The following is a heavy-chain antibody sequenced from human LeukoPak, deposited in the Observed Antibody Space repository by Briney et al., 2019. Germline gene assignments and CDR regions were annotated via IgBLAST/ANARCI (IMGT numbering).Heavy chain of an antibody. CDR2: IIPIFGTA. CDR1: GGTFSSHA. D-gene: IGHD3-10*01. V-gene: IGHV1-69*05. J-gene: IGHJ5*02. Sequence: SVKVSCKASGGTFSSHAISWVRQAPGQGLELTGRIIPIFGTANYAQKFQGRVTITTDESTSTAYMELSSLRSEDTAVYYCARGPITMVRGVIINNWFDPWGQGTLVTVSS. CDR3: ARGPITMVRGVIINNWFDP.